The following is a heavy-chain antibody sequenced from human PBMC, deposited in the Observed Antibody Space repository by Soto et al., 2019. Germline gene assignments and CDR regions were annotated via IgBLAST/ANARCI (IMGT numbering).Heavy chain of an antibody. CDR1: GYTFTNYD. CDR3: ARLMFASYTDFDC. Sequence: GASVKVSCKASGYTFTNYDINWVRQAPGQGLEWMGWMNPHSGKTGYAQKFQGRVTMTRNTSITTAYMELSSLTSEDTAVYYCARLMFASYTDFDCWGQGTLVTVSS. V-gene: IGHV1-8*01. D-gene: IGHD3-10*02. CDR2: MNPHSGKT. J-gene: IGHJ4*02.